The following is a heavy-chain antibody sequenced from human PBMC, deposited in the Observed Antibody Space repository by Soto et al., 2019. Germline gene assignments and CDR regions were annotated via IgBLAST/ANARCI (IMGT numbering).Heavy chain of an antibody. CDR3: ARGPAYYDSPLGSDY. D-gene: IGHD3-22*01. CDR1: GGSISGYY. CDR2: IYYSGST. J-gene: IGHJ4*02. V-gene: IGHV4-59*01. Sequence: SETLSLTCTVSGGSISGYYWSWIRQPPGKGLEWIGYIYYSGSTNYNPSLKSRVTISVDTSKNQFSLKLSSVTAADTAVYYCARGPAYYDSPLGSDYWGQGTLVTVSS.